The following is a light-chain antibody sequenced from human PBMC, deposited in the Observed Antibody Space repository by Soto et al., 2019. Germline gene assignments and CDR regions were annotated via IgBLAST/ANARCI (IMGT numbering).Light chain of an antibody. V-gene: IGKV1-39*01. CDR2: AAS. J-gene: IGKJ5*01. Sequence: DIQMTQSPSSLAASVGDRVTITCRASETISRSLNWFQQKPGKAPKLLIYAASILQNEVPSRFSGSGSGTDFTLSITSLQFEDFATYYCQQTHSVPLTFGQGTRLEIK. CDR1: ETISRS. CDR3: QQTHSVPLT.